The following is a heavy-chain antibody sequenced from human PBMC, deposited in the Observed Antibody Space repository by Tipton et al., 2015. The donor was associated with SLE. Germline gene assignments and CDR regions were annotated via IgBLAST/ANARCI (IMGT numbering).Heavy chain of an antibody. CDR3: ARGMVTWRGAILGVDV. Sequence: TLSLTCTVSRGSISSGSYYWTWIRQAAGKGLEWIGHIYTSGSTTYNPSLRSRVTISLDTSKNQFSLKLNSVTAADTAVYYCARGMVTWRGAILGVDVWGQGTTVNVSS. J-gene: IGHJ6*02. CDR1: RGSISSGSYY. V-gene: IGHV4-61*09. CDR2: IYTSGST. D-gene: IGHD2-21*02.